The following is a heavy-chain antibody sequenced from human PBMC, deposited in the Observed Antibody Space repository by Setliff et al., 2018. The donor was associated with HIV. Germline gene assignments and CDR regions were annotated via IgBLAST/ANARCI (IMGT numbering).Heavy chain of an antibody. CDR3: ARDDRCSGDTCYYY. D-gene: IGHD2-15*01. CDR1: NGSISNHY. CDR2: IFFTGSA. J-gene: IGHJ4*02. V-gene: IGHV4-59*11. Sequence: KTSETLSLTCTVSNGSISNHYWSWIRQSPGKGLEWIGYIFFTGSANPNPSLKNRVTISLDTSKNQFSLRLTSVAATDTAVYYCARDDRCSGDTCYYYWGQGALVTVSS.